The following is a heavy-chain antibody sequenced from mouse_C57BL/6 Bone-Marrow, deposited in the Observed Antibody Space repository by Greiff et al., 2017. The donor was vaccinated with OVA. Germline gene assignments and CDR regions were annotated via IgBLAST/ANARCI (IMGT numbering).Heavy chain of an antibody. CDR2: IDPETGGT. J-gene: IGHJ1*03. V-gene: IGHV1-15*01. D-gene: IGHD1-1*01. Sequence: QVQLQQSGAELVRPGASVTLSCKASGYTFTDYEMHWVKQTPVHGLEWIGAIDPETGGTAYNQKFKGKAILTADKSSSTAYMELRSLTSEDSAVYYCTRGGFYSYDVWGTGTTVTVSS. CDR3: TRGGFYSYDV. CDR1: GYTFTDYE.